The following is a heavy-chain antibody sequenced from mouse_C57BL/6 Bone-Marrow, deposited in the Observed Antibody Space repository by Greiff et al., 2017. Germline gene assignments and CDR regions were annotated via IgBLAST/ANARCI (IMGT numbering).Heavy chain of an antibody. CDR2: INYDGSST. CDR1: GFTFSDYY. CDR3: ARVPTYYYGSRYYFDY. J-gene: IGHJ2*01. Sequence: EVMLVASEGGLVQPGSSMKLSCTASGFTFSDYYMAWVRQVPEKGLEWVANINYDGSSTYYLDSLKSRFIISRDNAKNILYLQMSSLKSEDTATYYCARVPTYYYGSRYYFDYGGQGTTLTVSS. D-gene: IGHD1-1*01. V-gene: IGHV5-16*01.